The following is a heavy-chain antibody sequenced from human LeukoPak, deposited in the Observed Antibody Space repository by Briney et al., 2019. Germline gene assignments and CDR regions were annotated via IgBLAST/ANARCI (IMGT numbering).Heavy chain of an antibody. CDR1: GYTFTGYY. V-gene: IGHV1-2*02. D-gene: IGHD2-2*01. J-gene: IGHJ5*02. Sequence: GASVKVSCKASGYTFTGYYMHWVRQAPGQGLEWMGWINPNGGGTNYAQKFQGRVTMTRDTSISTAYMELSRLRSDDTAVYYCASSIVVVPAADNWFDPWGQGTLVTVSS. CDR2: INPNGGGT. CDR3: ASSIVVVPAADNWFDP.